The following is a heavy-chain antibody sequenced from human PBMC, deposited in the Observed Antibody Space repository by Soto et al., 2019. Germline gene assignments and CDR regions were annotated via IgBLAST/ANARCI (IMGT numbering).Heavy chain of an antibody. Sequence: EVQLVESGGGLVQPGGSLRLSCVASEFTFSRYEMNWVRQAPGKGLEWFSHISTSGTTIYSTDSVKGRFTISRDNAKKSLYLQMNSLRAEDTAVYYCVRFGGAAAGPGDYWGQGTLVTVSS. J-gene: IGHJ4*02. V-gene: IGHV3-48*03. CDR2: ISTSGTTI. D-gene: IGHD6-13*01. CDR1: EFTFSRYE. CDR3: VRFGGAAAGPGDY.